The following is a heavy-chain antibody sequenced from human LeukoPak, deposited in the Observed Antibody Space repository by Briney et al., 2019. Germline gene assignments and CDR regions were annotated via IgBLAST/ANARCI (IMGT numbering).Heavy chain of an antibody. CDR1: GFTFSSYT. Sequence: PGGSLRLSCAASGFTFSSYTISWVRQAPGKGLEWVSAISGSDGYTYYADSVKGRFTISRDNSKNTLYLQMNSLRADDTAIYYCAKESGPAITRAYYFDYWGQGTLVTVSS. J-gene: IGHJ4*02. CDR2: ISGSDGYT. V-gene: IGHV3-23*01. D-gene: IGHD2-21*02. CDR3: AKESGPAITRAYYFDY.